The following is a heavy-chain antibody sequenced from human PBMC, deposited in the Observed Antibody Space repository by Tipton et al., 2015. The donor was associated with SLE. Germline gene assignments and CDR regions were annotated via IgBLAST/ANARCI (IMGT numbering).Heavy chain of an antibody. CDR1: GFTFSVYW. CDR2: INGDGNLI. CDR3: VAGLGDF. Sequence: SLRLSCAASGFTFSVYWMHWVRQAPGKGLVWVSRINGDGNLITYADSVKGRFTISRDNAKDTLYLQMNNLRVEDTAVYYCVAGLGDFWGQGILVTASS. D-gene: IGHD6-19*01. J-gene: IGHJ4*02. V-gene: IGHV3-74*01.